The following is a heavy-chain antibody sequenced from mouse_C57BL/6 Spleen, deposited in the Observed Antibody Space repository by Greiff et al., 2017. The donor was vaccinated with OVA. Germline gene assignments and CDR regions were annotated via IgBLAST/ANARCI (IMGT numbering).Heavy chain of an antibody. V-gene: IGHV1-64*01. Sequence: VQLQQPGAELVKPGASVKLSCKASDYTFTSYWMHWVKQRPGQGLEWIGMIHPNSGSTNYNEKFKSKATLTVDKSSSTAYMQLSSLTSEDSAVYYCARKEGLYDGYYDYFDYWGQGTTLTVSS. CDR1: DYTFTSYW. CDR3: ARKEGLYDGYYDYFDY. CDR2: IHPNSGST. D-gene: IGHD2-3*01. J-gene: IGHJ2*01.